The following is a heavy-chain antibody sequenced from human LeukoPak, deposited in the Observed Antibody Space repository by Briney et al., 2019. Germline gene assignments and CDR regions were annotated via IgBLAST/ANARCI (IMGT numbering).Heavy chain of an antibody. CDR2: VSSSSSYI. J-gene: IGHJ4*02. V-gene: IGHV3-21*01. Sequence: PGGSLRLSCAASGFTFSSYGMNWVRQAPGKGLEWVSSVSSSSSYIYYAASLNSRFTISRDNAKNSLSLQMNSLRAGDTAVYYCARDLRATASTGSYFDYWGQGTLVTVSS. CDR1: GFTFSSYG. CDR3: ARDLRATASTGSYFDY. D-gene: IGHD1-1*01.